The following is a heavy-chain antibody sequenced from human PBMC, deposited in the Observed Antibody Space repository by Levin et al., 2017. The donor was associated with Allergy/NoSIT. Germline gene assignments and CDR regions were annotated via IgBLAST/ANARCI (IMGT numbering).Heavy chain of an antibody. CDR1: GFNVNSNY. CDR3: ARKLGSIDDY. CDR2: IYSGGST. V-gene: IGHV3-53*01. J-gene: IGHJ4*02. D-gene: IGHD3-16*01. Sequence: VASVKVSCAASGFNVNSNYMSWVRQAPGKGLEWVSVIYSGGSTYYTDSVKGRFTVSRDNSKNTLYLQMNGLRAEDTAVYYCARKLGSIDDYWGQGTLVTVSS.